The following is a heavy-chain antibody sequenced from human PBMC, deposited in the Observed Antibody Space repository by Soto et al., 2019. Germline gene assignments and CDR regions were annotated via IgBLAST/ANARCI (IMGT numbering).Heavy chain of an antibody. V-gene: IGHV4-59*08. Sequence: QVQLQESGPGLVKPSETLSLTCTVSGGSISNYYWSWIRQPPGKGLEWIGYFYYSGTTNYNPSLKSRVTMSGDTSKNQFSLKLSSVTAADTAVYYCASHRTTSSWYDYWGQGTLVTVSS. CDR2: FYYSGTT. CDR3: ASHRTTSSWYDY. CDR1: GGSISNYY. J-gene: IGHJ4*02. D-gene: IGHD6-13*01.